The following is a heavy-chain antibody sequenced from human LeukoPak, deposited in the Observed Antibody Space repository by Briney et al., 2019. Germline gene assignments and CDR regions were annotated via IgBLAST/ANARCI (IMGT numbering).Heavy chain of an antibody. CDR1: GSISSYY. CDR3: ARQKCTSTSCLTKNAFDI. V-gene: IGHV4-4*09. Sequence: SETLSLTCTVPGSISSYYWSWIRQPPGKGLEWIGYIYTSGSTNYNPSLKSRVTISVDTSKNQFSLDLSSVTAADTAVYYCARQKCTSTSCLTKNAFDIWGQGTMVTVSS. J-gene: IGHJ3*02. D-gene: IGHD2-2*01. CDR2: IYTSGST.